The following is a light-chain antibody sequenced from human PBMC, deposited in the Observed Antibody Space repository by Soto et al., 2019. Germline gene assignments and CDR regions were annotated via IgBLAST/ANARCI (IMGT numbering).Light chain of an antibody. V-gene: IGKV3-15*01. Sequence: EIVMTQSPATLSVSPGERATLSCRASQSIRINLAWYQQIPGQAPRLLIYGASSRATGIPARFSGSGSGTEFTLTISSLQSEDFAVYDCQQYNDWPPRFTFGQGTKLEIK. CDR3: QQYNDWPPRFT. CDR2: GAS. CDR1: QSIRIN. J-gene: IGKJ2*01.